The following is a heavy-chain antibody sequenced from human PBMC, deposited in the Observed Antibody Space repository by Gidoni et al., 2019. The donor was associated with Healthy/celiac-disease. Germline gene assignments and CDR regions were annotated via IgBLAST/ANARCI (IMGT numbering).Heavy chain of an antibody. D-gene: IGHD2-2*01. CDR1: GFTFSSYA. CDR3: AKSSIVVVPAEGDFDY. Sequence: EVQLLESGGGLVQPGGSLRLSCAASGFTFSSYAMSWVRQAPGKGLEWVSAISGSGGSTSYADSVKGRFTISRDNSKNTLYLQMNSLRAEDTAVYYCAKSSIVVVPAEGDFDYWGQGTLVTVSS. V-gene: IGHV3-23*01. CDR2: ISGSGGST. J-gene: IGHJ4*02.